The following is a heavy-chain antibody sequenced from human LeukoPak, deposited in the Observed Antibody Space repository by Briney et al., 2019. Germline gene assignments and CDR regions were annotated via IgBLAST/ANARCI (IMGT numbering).Heavy chain of an antibody. D-gene: IGHD2-15*01. CDR1: GFTFDLYA. V-gene: IGHV3-30*04. J-gene: IGHJ4*02. CDR2: MSYDGSNK. Sequence: GGSLRLSCAASGFTFDLYAMHWVRQAPGRGLEWVAVMSYDGSNKYYADSVKGRFTISRDNSQITLHLQMSSLRVADTAVYYCARDQVQLCSSGSCYVIDNWGPGTLVAVSS. CDR3: ARDQVQLCSSGSCYVIDN.